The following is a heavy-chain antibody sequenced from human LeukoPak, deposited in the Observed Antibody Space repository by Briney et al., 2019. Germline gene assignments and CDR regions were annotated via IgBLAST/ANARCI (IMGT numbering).Heavy chain of an antibody. V-gene: IGHV3-53*01. CDR3: ARGPSAARPLDY. D-gene: IGHD6-6*01. CDR2: IYSGGST. CDR1: GFTVSSNY. J-gene: IGHJ4*02. Sequence: GGSLRLSCAASGFTVSSNYMSWVRQAPGKGLEWVSVIYSGGSTYYADSVKGRFTISRDNSKNTLYLQMNSLRAEDTAVYYCARGPSAARPLDYWGQGTLVTVSS.